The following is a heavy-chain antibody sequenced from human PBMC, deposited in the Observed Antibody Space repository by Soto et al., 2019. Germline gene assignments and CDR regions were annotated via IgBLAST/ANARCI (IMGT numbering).Heavy chain of an antibody. V-gene: IGHV3-11*01. J-gene: IGHJ4*02. CDR3: ARPRGLRYLDYPPYWLDY. CDR1: GFTFSDYY. D-gene: IGHD3-9*01. Sequence: GGSLRLSCAASGFTFSDYYMSWIRQAPGKGLEWVSYISSSGSTIYYADSVKGRFTISRDNAKNSLYLQMNSLRAEDTAVYYCARPRGLRYLDYPPYWLDYWGQGALVTVSS. CDR2: ISSSGSTI.